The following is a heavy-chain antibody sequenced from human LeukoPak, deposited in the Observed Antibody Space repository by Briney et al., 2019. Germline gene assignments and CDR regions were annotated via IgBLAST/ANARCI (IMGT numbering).Heavy chain of an antibody. J-gene: IGHJ4*02. V-gene: IGHV4-34*01. CDR2: INHSGST. CDR3: ARDRGTWNDDGFDY. Sequence: SETLSLTCAVYGGSFSGYSWNWIRQPPGKGLEWIGEINHSGSTNYNPSLKSRVTISVDTSKNQFSLKLSSVTAADTAVYYCARDRGTWNDDGFDYWGQGTLVTVSS. D-gene: IGHD1-1*01. CDR1: GGSFSGYS.